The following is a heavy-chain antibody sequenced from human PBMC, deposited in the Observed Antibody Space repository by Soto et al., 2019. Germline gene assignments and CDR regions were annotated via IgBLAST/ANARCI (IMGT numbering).Heavy chain of an antibody. CDR1: GGTFSSYA. J-gene: IGHJ6*02. CDR3: ARDKVVVVTAHYYYYYGMDV. CDR2: IIPIFGTA. V-gene: IGHV1-69*12. Sequence: QVQLVQSGAEVKKPGSSVKVSCKASGGTFSSYAISWVRQAPGQGLEWMGGIIPIFGTANYAQKFQGRVTITADESTSTAYGELSSLRSEDTDVYYCARDKVVVVTAHYYYYYGMDVWGQGTTVTVSS. D-gene: IGHD2-21*02.